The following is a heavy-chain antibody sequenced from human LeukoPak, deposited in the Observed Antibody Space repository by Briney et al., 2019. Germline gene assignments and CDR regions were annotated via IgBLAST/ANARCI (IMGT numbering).Heavy chain of an antibody. CDR2: INHSGST. Sequence: PSETLSLTCAVYGGSFSGYYWSWIRQPPGKGLEWIGEINHSGSTNYNPSLKSRVTISVDTSKNQFSLKLSSVTAADTAVYYCARHQYYYDSSRSGVFDYWGQGTLVTVSS. CDR3: ARHQYYYDSSRSGVFDY. D-gene: IGHD3-22*01. CDR1: GGSFSGYY. V-gene: IGHV4-34*01. J-gene: IGHJ4*02.